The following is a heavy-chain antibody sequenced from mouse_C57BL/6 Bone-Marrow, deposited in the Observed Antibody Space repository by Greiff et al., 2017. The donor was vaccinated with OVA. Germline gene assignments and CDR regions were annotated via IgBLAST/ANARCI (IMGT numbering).Heavy chain of an antibody. Sequence: VQLQQPGAELVKPGASVKMSCKASGYTFTSYWITWVKQRPGQGLEWIGDIYPGSGSTNYNEKFKSKATLTVDTSSSTAYMQLSSLTSEDSAVYFCARSDGYYAGYAMDYWGQGTSVTVSS. V-gene: IGHV1-55*01. D-gene: IGHD2-3*01. CDR3: ARSDGYYAGYAMDY. J-gene: IGHJ4*01. CDR2: IYPGSGST. CDR1: GYTFTSYW.